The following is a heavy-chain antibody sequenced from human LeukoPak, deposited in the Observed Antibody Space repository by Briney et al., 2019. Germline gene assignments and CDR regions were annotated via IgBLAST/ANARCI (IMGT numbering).Heavy chain of an antibody. CDR1: GFTFSNYV. CDR3: AKDGYYDSSGYYYVPHHYWFDY. Sequence: GGSLRLSCAASGFTFSNYVMSWVRQAPGKGLEWVSVISGSGGSTYYADPVKGRFTISRDKSKNTLYLQMNSLRAEDTAVYYCAKDGYYDSSGYYYVPHHYWFDYWGQGTLVTVSS. D-gene: IGHD3-22*01. CDR2: ISGSGGST. V-gene: IGHV3-23*01. J-gene: IGHJ4*02.